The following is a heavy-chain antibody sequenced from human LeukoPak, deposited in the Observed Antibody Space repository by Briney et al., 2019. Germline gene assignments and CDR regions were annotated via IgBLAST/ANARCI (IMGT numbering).Heavy chain of an antibody. CDR3: AKSRDGYNYIDF. V-gene: IGHV3-13*01. CDR2: IGTVGDT. J-gene: IGHJ4*02. Sequence: GGSLRLSCAASGFTFNSYVMHWVRQATGQGLEWVSAIGTVGDTYYADSVKGRFIISRDSAKNSLYLQMNSLRAGDTAVYFCAKSRDGYNYIDFWGQGTLVTVSS. CDR1: GFTFNSYV. D-gene: IGHD5-24*01.